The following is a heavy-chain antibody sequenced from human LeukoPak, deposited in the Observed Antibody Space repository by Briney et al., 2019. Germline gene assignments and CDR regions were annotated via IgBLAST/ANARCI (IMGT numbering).Heavy chain of an antibody. V-gene: IGHV4-39*07. CDR2: IYYSGST. CDR1: GGSISSSSYY. J-gene: IGHJ4*01. D-gene: IGHD6-13*01. Sequence: SETLSLTCTVSGGSISSSSYYWGWIRQPPGKGLEWIGSIYYSGSTYYNPSLKSRVTISVDTSKNQFSLKLSSVTAADTAVYYCASLKYSSSWWVGYWGQGTLVTVSS. CDR3: ASLKYSSSWWVGY.